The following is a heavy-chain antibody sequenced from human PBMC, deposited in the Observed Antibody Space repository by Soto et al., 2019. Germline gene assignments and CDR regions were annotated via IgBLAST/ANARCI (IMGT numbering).Heavy chain of an antibody. CDR2: ISAYNGNT. V-gene: IGHV1-18*04. CDR1: GYTFTSYG. Sequence: ASVKVSCKASGYTFTSYGISWVRQAPGQGLEWMGWISAYNGNTNYAQKLQGRVTMTTDTSTSTAYMELRSLGSDDTAVYYCARDTSDCTSGVCYSRYFDYWGQGTLVTVSS. J-gene: IGHJ4*02. D-gene: IGHD2-8*01. CDR3: ARDTSDCTSGVCYSRYFDY.